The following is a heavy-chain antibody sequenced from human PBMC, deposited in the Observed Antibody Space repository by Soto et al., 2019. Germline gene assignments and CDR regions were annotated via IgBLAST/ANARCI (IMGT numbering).Heavy chain of an antibody. CDR2: IFHIGTP. V-gene: IGHV4-34*09. J-gene: IGHJ5*02. Sequence: PSETLPLTCAVYGGSYIGYYWTWIRQPPGTGLEWIGYIFHIGTPYYNPSLKSRVTLSVDTSKNQFSLKLNSVTAADTAVYYCARYYGSANWFDPWGQG. CDR1: GGSYIGYY. D-gene: IGHD3-10*01. CDR3: ARYYGSANWFDP.